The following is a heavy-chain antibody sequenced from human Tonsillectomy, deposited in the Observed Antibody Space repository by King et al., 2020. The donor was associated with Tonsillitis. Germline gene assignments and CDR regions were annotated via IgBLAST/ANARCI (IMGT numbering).Heavy chain of an antibody. D-gene: IGHD3-16*02. Sequence: VQLQESGPGLVKPSQTLSLTCTVSGDSISSGSYYWSWIRQPAGKGLEWIGRVSASGSTNYNPSLKSRFTMSVYTSKNQFSLKLSSVTAADTAVYYCAGRGYRFNFYWGQGTLVTVSS. V-gene: IGHV4-61*02. CDR2: VSASGST. CDR1: GDSISSGSYY. CDR3: AGRGYRFNFY. J-gene: IGHJ4*02.